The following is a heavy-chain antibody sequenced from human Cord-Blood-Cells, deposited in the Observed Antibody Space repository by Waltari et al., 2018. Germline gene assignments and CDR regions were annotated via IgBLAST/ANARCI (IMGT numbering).Heavy chain of an antibody. CDR2: IKHSGST. CDR1: GGSFSGYY. D-gene: IGHD4-17*01. Sequence: QVQLQQWGAGLLKPSETLSLTCAVYGGSFSGYYWSWIRQPPGKGLEWIGKIKHSGSTNYKPSLKSRVTISVDTSKNQCSLKLSSVTAADTAVYYCAKTRTTVTTGFDYWGQGTLVTVSS. J-gene: IGHJ4*02. CDR3: AKTRTTVTTGFDY. V-gene: IGHV4-34*01.